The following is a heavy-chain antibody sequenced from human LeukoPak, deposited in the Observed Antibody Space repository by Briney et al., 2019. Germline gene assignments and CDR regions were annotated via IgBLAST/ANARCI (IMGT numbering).Heavy chain of an antibody. CDR2: ISSSSTYI. CDR1: GFTFSSYT. V-gene: IGHV3-21*01. J-gene: IGHJ4*02. D-gene: IGHD3-22*01. Sequence: PGGSLRLSCAASGFTFSSYTMNWVRQAPGKGLEWFSSISSSSTYIYYADSVEGRFTISRDNAENSLFLEMNSLRAEDTAVYYCARDLGTTMITSLGYWGQGTLVTVSS. CDR3: ARDLGTTMITSLGY.